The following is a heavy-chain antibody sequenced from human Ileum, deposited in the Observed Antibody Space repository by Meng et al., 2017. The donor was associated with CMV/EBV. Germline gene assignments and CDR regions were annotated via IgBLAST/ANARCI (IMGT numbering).Heavy chain of an antibody. CDR3: ARGIVGATVDY. D-gene: IGHD1-26*01. CDR2: ISSSSTYI. CDR1: GYTFNSNS. V-gene: IGHV3-21*01. Sequence: SCAASGYTFNSNSMNWVRQAPGKGLEWVSSISSSSTYIYYADSVKGRFTVSRDNAENSLYLQMNSLRVEDTAIYYCARGIVGATVDYWGQGTLVTVSS. J-gene: IGHJ4*02.